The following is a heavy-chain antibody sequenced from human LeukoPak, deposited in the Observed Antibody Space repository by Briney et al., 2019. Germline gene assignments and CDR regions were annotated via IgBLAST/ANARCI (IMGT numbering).Heavy chain of an antibody. Sequence: GASVKVSCKASGFTFTSYAINWVRQAPGQGLEWMGWININTANPTYAQGFTGRFVFSLDPSLSTAYLQISSLQAEDTAVYYCARTIGIAARADYWGQGTLVTVSS. CDR2: ININTANP. J-gene: IGHJ4*02. CDR1: GFTFTSYA. CDR3: ARTIGIAARADY. D-gene: IGHD6-6*01. V-gene: IGHV7-4-1*02.